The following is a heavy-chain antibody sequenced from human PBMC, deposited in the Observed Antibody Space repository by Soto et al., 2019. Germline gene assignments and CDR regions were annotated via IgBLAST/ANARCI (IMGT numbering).Heavy chain of an antibody. CDR3: ARSMMVRGVLFDL. D-gene: IGHD3-10*01. V-gene: IGHV3-53*01. Sequence: QLVESGGGLIQPGGSLRLSCAVSGFSVSGKYMSWVRQAPGKGLDWVSVIYSGGSAYYADSVKGRLTISRDESQNTLYLQMNSLRAEDTAVYYCARSMMVRGVLFDLWGQGTLVSVSS. J-gene: IGHJ4*02. CDR1: GFSVSGKY. CDR2: IYSGGSA.